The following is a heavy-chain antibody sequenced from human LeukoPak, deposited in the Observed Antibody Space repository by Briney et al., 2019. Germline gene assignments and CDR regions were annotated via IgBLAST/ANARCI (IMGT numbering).Heavy chain of an antibody. V-gene: IGHV4-34*01. CDR3: ARGPVRDDGLTGISYYFGLDV. CDR2: IHHRAGA. Sequence: SQTLSVTCAGYGGSFTDYYWSWSVHLPGKRLNWIGEIHHRAGANYNPSLWGRVTISADTSKNQFSLHLTSVTAADTATFYCARGPVRDDGLTGISYYFGLDVWGHGTTVTVFS. J-gene: IGHJ6*02. D-gene: IGHD2-21*02. CDR1: GGSFTDYY.